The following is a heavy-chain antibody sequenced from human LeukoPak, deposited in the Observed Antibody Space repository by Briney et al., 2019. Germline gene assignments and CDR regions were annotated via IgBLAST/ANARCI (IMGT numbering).Heavy chain of an antibody. CDR3: ARDLPLMVRGVIITYYYGMDV. J-gene: IGHJ6*02. Sequence: PAGSLRLSCAASGFTVSSNYMSWVRQVPGKGLEWVSVIYSGGTTYYADSEKGRFTISRDNSENPLYLQMNSLRAEDTAVYYCARDLPLMVRGVIITYYYGMDVWGQGTTVTVSS. CDR2: IYSGGTT. V-gene: IGHV3-66*01. CDR1: GFTVSSNY. D-gene: IGHD3-10*01.